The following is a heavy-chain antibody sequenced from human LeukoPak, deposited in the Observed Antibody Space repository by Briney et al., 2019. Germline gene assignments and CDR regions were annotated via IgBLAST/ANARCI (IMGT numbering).Heavy chain of an antibody. CDR1: GFTFSSYA. Sequence: PGGSLRLSCAASGFTFSSYAMSWVRQAPGKGLERVSAISGSGGSTYYADSVKGRFTISRDNSKNTLYLQMNSLRAEDTAVYYCAKRCGGDWDAFDIWGQGTMVTVSS. V-gene: IGHV3-23*01. CDR2: ISGSGGST. D-gene: IGHD2-21*01. J-gene: IGHJ3*02. CDR3: AKRCGGDWDAFDI.